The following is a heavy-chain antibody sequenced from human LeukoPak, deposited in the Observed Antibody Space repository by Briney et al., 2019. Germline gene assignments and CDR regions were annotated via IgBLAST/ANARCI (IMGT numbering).Heavy chain of an antibody. V-gene: IGHV4-39*01. CDR2: IYVSGST. D-gene: IGHD3-22*01. CDR3: ARPSGYYSPSFDY. CDR1: GGSTSISSYY. Sequence: SETLSLTCTVPGGSTSISSYYWGWVRQPPGKGLEWIGIIYVSGSTYYNPPLKRRVTLSVHTSKNQYSLKLTSVTAADTAVYYCARPSGYYSPSFDYRRQGSMLSVCS. J-gene: IGHJ4*02.